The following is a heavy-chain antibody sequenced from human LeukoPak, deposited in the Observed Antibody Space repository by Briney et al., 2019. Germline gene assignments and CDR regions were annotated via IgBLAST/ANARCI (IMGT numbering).Heavy chain of an antibody. CDR2: IYWDDDK. J-gene: IGHJ5*02. CDR1: GFSLNTSRVG. V-gene: IGHV2-5*02. Sequence: ESGPTLVKPTQTLTLTCTFSGFSLNTSRVGVGWIPQPPGKALEWLALIYWDDDKRYSPSLKSRLTITKDTSKNQVVLTVTNMDPVDTATYYCAHSDRPRAWFDPWGQGTLVTVSS. D-gene: IGHD2-15*01. CDR3: AHSDRPRAWFDP.